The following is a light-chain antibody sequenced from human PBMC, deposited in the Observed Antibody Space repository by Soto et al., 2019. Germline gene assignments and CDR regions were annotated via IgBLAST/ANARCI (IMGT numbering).Light chain of an antibody. J-gene: IGKJ1*01. CDR3: QQRANWPRT. CDR2: DTS. V-gene: IGKV3-11*01. CDR1: HSIGTY. Sequence: VLTQSPATLSLSPGERATLSCRASHSIGTYLGWYQHKPGQAPTLLIYDTSNRAAGIPARFSGSGSETDFTLTISSLEPEDFAVYYCQQRANWPRTFGQGTKVEIK.